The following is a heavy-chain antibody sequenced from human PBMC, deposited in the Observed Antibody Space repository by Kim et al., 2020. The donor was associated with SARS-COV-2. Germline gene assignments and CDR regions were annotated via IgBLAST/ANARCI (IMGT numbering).Heavy chain of an antibody. CDR1: GFPFHMFG. D-gene: IGHD6-19*01. CDR3: GRVIGAVAGSDH. Sequence: GGSLRLSCVGSGFPFHMFGMHWFRQPPGKGLEWVASIWDDGSHERYVDFVEGRFTISRDNGRNTLYLQMNSLRVEDTAVFYWGRVIGAVAGSDHWGQGTL. J-gene: IGHJ4*02. V-gene: IGHV3-33*01. CDR2: IWDDGSHE.